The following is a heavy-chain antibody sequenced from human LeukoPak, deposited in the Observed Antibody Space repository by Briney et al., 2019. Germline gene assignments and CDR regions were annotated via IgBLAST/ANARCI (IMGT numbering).Heavy chain of an antibody. J-gene: IGHJ4*02. CDR3: AREFDDYGDCFDY. D-gene: IGHD4-17*01. CDR2: IRYDGSNK. V-gene: IGHV3-30*02. CDR1: GFTFSSYG. Sequence: GGSLRLSCAASGFTFSSYGMHWVRQAPGKGLEWVAFIRYDGSNKYYADSVKGRFTISRDNSKNTLYLQMNSLRAEDTAVYYCAREFDDYGDCFDYWGQGTLVTVSS.